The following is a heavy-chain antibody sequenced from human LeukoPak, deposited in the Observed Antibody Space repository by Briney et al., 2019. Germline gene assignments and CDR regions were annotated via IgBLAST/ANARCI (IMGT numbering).Heavy chain of an antibody. CDR3: ARADFWTGYYGY. CDR2: INTDGSSI. Sequence: GGSLRLSCVASGFTFSTYWMHWVRQAPGKGLVWVSRINTDGSSISYADSVKGRFTVSRDNAKNTLYLQMNSLRAEDTAVYYCARADFWTGYYGYWGQGILVTVSS. J-gene: IGHJ4*02. D-gene: IGHD3/OR15-3a*01. CDR1: GFTFSTYW. V-gene: IGHV3-74*01.